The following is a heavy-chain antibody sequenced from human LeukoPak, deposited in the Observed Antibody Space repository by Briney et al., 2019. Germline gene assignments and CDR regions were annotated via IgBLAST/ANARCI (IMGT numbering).Heavy chain of an antibody. J-gene: IGHJ3*02. CDR2: IYTTGTT. CDR1: GGSISDYY. Sequence: SETLSLTCSVSGGSISDYYWSWIRQPAGKGLEWIGRIYTTGTTYYNPSLKSRVTTSVDTSKNQFSLKLSSVTAADTAVYYCARDRRDWGAFDIWGQGTMVTVSS. D-gene: IGHD3-16*01. CDR3: ARDRRDWGAFDI. V-gene: IGHV4-4*07.